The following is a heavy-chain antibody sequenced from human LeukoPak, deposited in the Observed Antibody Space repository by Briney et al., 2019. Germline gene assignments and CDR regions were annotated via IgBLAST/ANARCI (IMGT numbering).Heavy chain of an antibody. CDR3: ARDPYPYYYDSSGYIGHFDY. D-gene: IGHD3-22*01. V-gene: IGHV3-30*03. CDR1: GFTFSSYG. CDR2: ISYDGSNK. J-gene: IGHJ4*02. Sequence: PGGSLRLSCAASGFTFSSYGMHWVRQAPGKGLEWVAVISYDGSNKYYADSVKGRFTISRDNSKNTLYLQMNSLRAEDTAVYYCARDPYPYYYDSSGYIGHFDYWGQGTLVTVSS.